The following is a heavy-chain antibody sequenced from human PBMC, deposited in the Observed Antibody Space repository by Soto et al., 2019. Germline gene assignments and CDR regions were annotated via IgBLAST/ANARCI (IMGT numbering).Heavy chain of an antibody. CDR1: GFTFSNAW. J-gene: IGHJ3*02. Sequence: NPGGSLRLSCAASGFTFSNAWMNWVRQAPGKGLEWVGRIKSKTDGGTTDYAAPVKGRFTISRDDSKNTLYLQMNSLKTEDTAVYYCTTFEYSSSPDAFDIWGQGTMVTVSS. CDR2: IKSKTDGGTT. V-gene: IGHV3-15*07. CDR3: TTFEYSSSPDAFDI. D-gene: IGHD6-6*01.